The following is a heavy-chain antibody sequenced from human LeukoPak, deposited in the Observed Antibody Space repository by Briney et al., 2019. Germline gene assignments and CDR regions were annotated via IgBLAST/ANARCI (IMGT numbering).Heavy chain of an antibody. D-gene: IGHD2-2*02. CDR2: IYYSGNT. V-gene: IGHV4-39*01. CDR1: GGSISSSSYY. CDR3: ARHRGVVPAAIPYYFDY. J-gene: IGHJ4*02. Sequence: PSETLSLTCTVSGGSISSSSYYWGWIRQPPGKGLEWIGNIYYSGNTYYNPSLKSRVTISVDTSKNQFSLKLSSVTAADTAVYYCARHRGVVPAAIPYYFDYWGQGTLVTVSS.